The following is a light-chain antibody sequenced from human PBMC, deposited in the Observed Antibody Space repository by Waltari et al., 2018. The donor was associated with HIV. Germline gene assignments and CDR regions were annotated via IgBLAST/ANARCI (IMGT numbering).Light chain of an antibody. Sequence: QSALTQPRSVSGSPGQSVTISCTGTSSDVGGYNYVSWYQQHPGKAPKHMLYGVSKRPSVVPDRFAGSKSANTASLPISGLQAGDGADYYCCSYAGSYTLVFGGGTKLTVL. V-gene: IGLV2-11*01. CDR1: SSDVGGYNY. J-gene: IGLJ2*01. CDR2: GVS. CDR3: CSYAGSYTLV.